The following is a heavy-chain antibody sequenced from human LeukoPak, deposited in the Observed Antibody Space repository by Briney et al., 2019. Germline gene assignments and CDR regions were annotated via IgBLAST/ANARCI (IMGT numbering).Heavy chain of an antibody. CDR2: VKQDGTEK. CDR3: ARAGGTSWADY. Sequence: TGGSLRLSCEASGFTFRDYWMTWVRQAPGKGLERVANVKQDGTEKFYVDSVKGRFTISRDNGKNSLYLQMNSLRVEDTAIYYCARAGGTSWADYWGQGTLVTVSS. J-gene: IGHJ4*02. CDR1: GFTFRDYW. V-gene: IGHV3-7*01. D-gene: IGHD6-13*01.